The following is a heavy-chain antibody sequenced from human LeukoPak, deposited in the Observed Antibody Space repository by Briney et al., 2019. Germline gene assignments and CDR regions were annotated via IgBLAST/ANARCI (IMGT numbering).Heavy chain of an antibody. V-gene: IGHV3-30*18. CDR1: GFSFSSYG. CDR2: ISYDGDNK. J-gene: IGHJ4*02. Sequence: GGSLRLSCAASGFSFSSYGMHWVRQAPGKGLEWVAVISYDGDNKYHADSVKGRFTISRDNSKYTLYLQMNSLRAEDTAVYYCAKENRYRWNYEFYCWGQGTLVTVSS. D-gene: IGHD1-7*01. CDR3: AKENRYRWNYEFYC.